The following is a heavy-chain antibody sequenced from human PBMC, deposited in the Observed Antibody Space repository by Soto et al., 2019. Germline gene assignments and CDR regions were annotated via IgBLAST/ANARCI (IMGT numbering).Heavy chain of an antibody. CDR2: INAGNGNT. CDR3: ARGIVGAPNQYFQH. D-gene: IGHD1-26*01. V-gene: IGHV1-3*01. CDR1: GYTFTSYA. J-gene: IGHJ1*01. Sequence: GASVKVSCKASGYTFTSYAMHRVRQAPGQRLEWMGWINAGNGNTKYSQKFQGRVTITRDTSASTAYMELSSLRSEDTAVYYCARGIVGAPNQYFQHWGQGTLVIVSS.